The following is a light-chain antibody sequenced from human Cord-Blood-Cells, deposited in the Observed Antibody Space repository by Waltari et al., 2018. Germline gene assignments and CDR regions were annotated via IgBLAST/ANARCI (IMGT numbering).Light chain of an antibody. CDR2: DVS. J-gene: IGLJ3*02. V-gene: IGLV2-11*01. CDR1: SSAVGGYNY. Sequence: QSALTQPRSVSGSPGQSVTIPCTGTSSAVGGYNYVSWYQQHPGKAPKLMIYDVSKRPSGVPDRFSGSKSGNTASLTISGLQAEDEADYYCCSYAGSYTFEVFGGGTKLTVL. CDR3: CSYAGSYTFEV.